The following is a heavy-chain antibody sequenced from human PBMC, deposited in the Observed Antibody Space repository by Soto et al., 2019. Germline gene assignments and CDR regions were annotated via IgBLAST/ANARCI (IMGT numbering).Heavy chain of an antibody. V-gene: IGHV3-66*01. CDR2: TYGADTT. CDR1: GFSVSTNY. CDR3: ARGQNRYGSANPP. D-gene: IGHD3-10*01. J-gene: IGHJ5*02. Sequence: ELKLLQSGGGVVQPGGSMRLSCTASGFSVSTNYVTWVRQAPGKGLEWVSVTYGADTTDYADSVKDSFTVSRDTSKNSVNLQMINLRVEDTAIYYCARGQNRYGSANPPWGPGALVIVSS.